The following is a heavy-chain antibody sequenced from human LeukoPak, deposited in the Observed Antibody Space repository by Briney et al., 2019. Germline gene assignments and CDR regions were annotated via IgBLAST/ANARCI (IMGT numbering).Heavy chain of an antibody. V-gene: IGHV4-59*01. CDR2: IYYSGST. J-gene: IGHJ3*02. CDR3: ARLYCSGGSCYHVVAFDI. CDR1: GGSIRSYY. Sequence: PAETLSLTCTVSGGSIRSYYWSWIRQPPGKGLEWIAYIYYSGSTDYNPSLKSRVTISVDTSKNQFSLKLSSVTAADTAVYYCARLYCSGGSCYHVVAFDIWGQGTMVTVSS. D-gene: IGHD2-15*01.